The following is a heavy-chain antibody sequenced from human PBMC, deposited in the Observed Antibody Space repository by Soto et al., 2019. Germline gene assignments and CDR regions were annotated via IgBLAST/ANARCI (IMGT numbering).Heavy chain of an antibody. D-gene: IGHD2-2*01. J-gene: IGHJ4*02. CDR2: ISGSGGST. CDR3: AKDRGSSNDYFDY. CDR1: GFTFSSYA. V-gene: IGHV3-23*01. Sequence: GGSLRLSCAASGFTFSSYAMSWVRQAPGKGLEWVSAISGSGGSTYYADSVKGRFTISRDNSKNTLYLQMNGLRAEDTAVYYCAKDRGSSNDYFDYWGQGTLVTVSS.